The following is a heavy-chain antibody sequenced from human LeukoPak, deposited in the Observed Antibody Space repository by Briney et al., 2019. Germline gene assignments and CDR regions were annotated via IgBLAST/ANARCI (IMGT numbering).Heavy chain of an antibody. CDR1: GFTVSNNS. CDR2: INSDGSST. J-gene: IGHJ4*02. CDR3: VVPLGWELSPFPAFDY. Sequence: PGGSLRLSCAASGFTVSNNSMSWVRQAPGKGLVWVSRINSDGSSTSYADSVKGRFTISRDNAKNTLYLQMNSLRAEDTAVYYCVVPLGWELSPFPAFDYWGQGTLVTVSS. D-gene: IGHD1-26*01. V-gene: IGHV3-74*01.